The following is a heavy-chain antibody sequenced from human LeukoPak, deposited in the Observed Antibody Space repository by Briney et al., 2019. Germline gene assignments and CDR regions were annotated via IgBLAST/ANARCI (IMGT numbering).Heavy chain of an antibody. CDR1: GFTFSDYY. D-gene: IGHD1-26*01. Sequence: PGGSLRLSCATSGFTFSDYYMSWIRQAPGKGLEWVSYISSSGITIHYADSVKGRFTISRDNARNSLYLQMNSLRAEDTAVYYCASGTIVGARGADNWGQGTLVTVSS. V-gene: IGHV3-11*04. CDR2: ISSSGITI. CDR3: ASGTIVGARGADN. J-gene: IGHJ4*02.